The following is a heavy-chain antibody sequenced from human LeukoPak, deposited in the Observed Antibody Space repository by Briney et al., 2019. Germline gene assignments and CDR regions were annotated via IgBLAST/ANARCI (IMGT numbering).Heavy chain of an antibody. V-gene: IGHV4-59*12. CDR3: ARLKSGRGSYYYYMDV. D-gene: IGHD3-10*01. CDR1: GGSINSYY. CDR2: IFYTGST. J-gene: IGHJ6*03. Sequence: SETLSLTCTVSGGSINSYYWSWIRQPPGKGLEWVGYIFYTGSTNYNPSLKSRVTISVDTSKNQFSLKLSSVTAADTAVYYCARLKSGRGSYYYYMDVWGKGTTVTVSS.